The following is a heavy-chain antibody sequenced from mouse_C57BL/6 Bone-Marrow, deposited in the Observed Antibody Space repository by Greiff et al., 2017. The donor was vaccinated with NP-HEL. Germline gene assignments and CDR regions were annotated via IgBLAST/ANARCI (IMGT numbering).Heavy chain of an antibody. J-gene: IGHJ4*01. D-gene: IGHD1-1*01. CDR2: IDPSDSYT. CDR1: GYTFTSYW. Sequence: QVKLQQPGAELVKPGASVKLSCKASGYTFTSYWMQWVKQRPGQGLEWIGEIDPSDSYTNYNQKFKGKATLTVDTSSSTAYMQLSSLTSEDSAVYYCARKDTTVVERNYAMDYWGQGTSVTVSS. V-gene: IGHV1-50*01. CDR3: ARKDTTVVERNYAMDY.